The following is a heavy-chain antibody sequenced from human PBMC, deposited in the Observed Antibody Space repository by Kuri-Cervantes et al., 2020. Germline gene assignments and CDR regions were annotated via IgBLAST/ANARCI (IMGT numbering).Heavy chain of an antibody. CDR1: EFTFSDYY. D-gene: IGHD3-22*01. V-gene: IGHV3-11*01. Sequence: GESLKISCAASEFTFSDYYMSWIRQAPGKGLEWVSYISSSGSTIYYADSVKGRFTISRDNAKNSLYLQMNSLRAEDTAVYYCASFYYDSSGYYRSHTYYYGMDVWGQGTTVTVSS. J-gene: IGHJ6*02. CDR3: ASFYYDSSGYYRSHTYYYGMDV. CDR2: ISSSGSTI.